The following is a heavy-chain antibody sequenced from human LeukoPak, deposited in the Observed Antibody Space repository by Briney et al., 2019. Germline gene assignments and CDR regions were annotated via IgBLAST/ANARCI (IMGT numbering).Heavy chain of an antibody. CDR1: GFTFSNAW. D-gene: IGHD1-14*01. CDR3: VRDAVTAY. J-gene: IGHJ4*02. CDR2: MNEDGRVK. V-gene: IGHV3-7*01. Sequence: GGSLRLSCAASGFTFSNAWMSWVRQAPGKGLEWVANMNEDGRVKYYVASVKGRFTISRDNAKNSLFLQMNSLRNEDMAVYYCVRDAVTAYWGQGTLVTVSS.